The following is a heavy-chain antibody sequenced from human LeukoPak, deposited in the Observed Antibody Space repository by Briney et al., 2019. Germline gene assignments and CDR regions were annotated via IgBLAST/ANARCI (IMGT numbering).Heavy chain of an antibody. D-gene: IGHD3-16*01. CDR1: GFTFSSYA. CDR2: ISGSGDST. Sequence: PGGSLRLSCAASGFTFSSYAMSWVRQAPGKGLEWVSGISGSGDSTYYADSVKGRFTISRDNSKNTLYLQMNSLRADDTAAYYCAKDYLGNSYYFDYWGQGTLVTVSS. CDR3: AKDYLGNSYYFDY. J-gene: IGHJ4*02. V-gene: IGHV3-23*01.